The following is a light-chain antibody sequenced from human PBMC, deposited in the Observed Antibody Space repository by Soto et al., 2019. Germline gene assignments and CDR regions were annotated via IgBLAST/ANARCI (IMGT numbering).Light chain of an antibody. V-gene: IGKV3-20*01. CDR2: GAS. J-gene: IGKJ4*01. CDR1: QSVSSIY. Sequence: EIVLTQSPGTLSLSPGERATLSCRASQSVSSIYLAWYQQKPGQAPRLLIYGASSRATGIPYRFSGSGSGTDFTLTISRLEPEDFAVYYCQQYGSSLALTFGGGTKVDIK. CDR3: QQYGSSLALT.